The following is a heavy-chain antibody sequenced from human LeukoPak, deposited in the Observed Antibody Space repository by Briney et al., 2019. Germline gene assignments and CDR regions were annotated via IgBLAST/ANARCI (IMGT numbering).Heavy chain of an antibody. CDR3: ATDDWGFY. V-gene: IGHV3-30*03. CDR1: RFTFSDYA. J-gene: IGHJ4*02. D-gene: IGHD3-9*01. CDR2: ISYEGSET. Sequence: PGRSLRLSCAASRFTFSDYAMHWVRQAPGKGLEWVAFISYEGSETYYADSVKGRFSISRDNSQNMLYLQMNSLRAEDTAMYYCATDDWGFYWVQGTLVTVSS.